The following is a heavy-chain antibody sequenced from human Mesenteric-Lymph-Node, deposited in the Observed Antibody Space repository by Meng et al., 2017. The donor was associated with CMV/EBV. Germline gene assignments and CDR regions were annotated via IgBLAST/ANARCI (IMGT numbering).Heavy chain of an antibody. V-gene: IGHV3-7*01. D-gene: IGHD3-3*01. CDR2: IKQDGSEK. Sequence: GESLKISCAASGFTFSNYWMSWVRQAPGKGLEWVANIKQDGSEKYYVDSVKGRFTISRDNAENSLYLQMNSLRAEDTAVYYCAYHTPGDYYGMGVWGQGTTVTVSS. CDR3: AYHTPGDYYGMGV. CDR1: GFTFSNYW. J-gene: IGHJ6*02.